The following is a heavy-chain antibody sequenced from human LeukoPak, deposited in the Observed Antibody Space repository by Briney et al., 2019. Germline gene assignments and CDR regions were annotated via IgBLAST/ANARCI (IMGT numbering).Heavy chain of an antibody. CDR3: ARLEWELNCDY. Sequence: SETLSLTCAVSGGSISTYYWNWVRQSPGKGLEWIGNIYYSGSTNYNPSLKSRVTISVDTSKNQFSLKLSSVTAADTAVYYCARLEWELNCDYWGQGTLVTVSS. CDR1: GGSISTYY. CDR2: IYYSGST. V-gene: IGHV4-59*08. D-gene: IGHD1-26*01. J-gene: IGHJ4*02.